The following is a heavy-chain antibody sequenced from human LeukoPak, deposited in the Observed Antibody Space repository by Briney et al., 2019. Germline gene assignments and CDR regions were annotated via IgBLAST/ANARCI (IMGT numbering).Heavy chain of an antibody. J-gene: IGHJ4*02. CDR1: GYSFTSYW. Sequence: GESLKISCKGSGYSFTSYWIGWVRQMPGKGLEWMGIIYPGDSDTRYSPSFQGQVPISADQSITTANLQWSSPKASDTAMYYCARQLEDSSGYYSHFDYWGQGALVTVSS. CDR2: IYPGDSDT. CDR3: ARQLEDSSGYYSHFDY. D-gene: IGHD6-19*01. V-gene: IGHV5-51*01.